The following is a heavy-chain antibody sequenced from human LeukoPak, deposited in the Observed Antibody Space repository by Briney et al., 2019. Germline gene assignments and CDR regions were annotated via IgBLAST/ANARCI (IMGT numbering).Heavy chain of an antibody. CDR1: GGSISSYY. J-gene: IGHJ6*03. Sequence: SETLSLTCTVSGGSISSYYWSWIRQPAGKGLEWIGRIYTSGSTNYNPSLKSRATISVDTSRNQFSLKLRSVTAADTAVYYCARVDRYYYYMDVRGTGTTVTISS. CDR2: IYTSGST. V-gene: IGHV4-4*07. CDR3: ARVDRYYYYMDV.